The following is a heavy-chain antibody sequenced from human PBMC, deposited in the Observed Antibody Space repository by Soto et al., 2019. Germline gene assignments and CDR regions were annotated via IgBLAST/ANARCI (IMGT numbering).Heavy chain of an antibody. J-gene: IGHJ6*03. V-gene: IGHV3-23*01. CDR3: AKGGKQSSSWYYYYYMDV. CDR2: ISRSGGRT. Sequence: PGASLRLSSEACGFTFRSYAMSRVRQAPGKGLEWVSAISRSGGRTYYEDSEKSRNTIYIDNSKNTLKIQKNNMRAEEKAVYYCAKGGKQSSSWYYYYYMDVWGKGT. CDR1: GFTFRSYA. D-gene: IGHD6-13*01.